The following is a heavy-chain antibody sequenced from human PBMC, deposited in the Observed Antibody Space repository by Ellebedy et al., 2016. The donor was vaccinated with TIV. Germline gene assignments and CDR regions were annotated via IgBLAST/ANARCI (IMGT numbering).Heavy chain of an antibody. V-gene: IGHV3-13*01. CDR3: ARVRFGDTAVDY. CDR1: RFTFSSYD. Sequence: GGSLRLSCAASRFTFSSYDMHWVRQGTGQGLEWVSAIGTAGDTYYPGSVKGRFTISRENAKHSLYLQMNSLRADDTAVYYCARVRFGDTAVDYWGQGTLVTVSS. CDR2: IGTAGDT. D-gene: IGHD2-21*02. J-gene: IGHJ4*03.